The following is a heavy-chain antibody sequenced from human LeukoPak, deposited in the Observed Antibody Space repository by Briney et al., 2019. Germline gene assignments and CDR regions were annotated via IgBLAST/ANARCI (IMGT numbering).Heavy chain of an antibody. Sequence: GASVKVSCKASGFTFSSSAVQWLRQPRGQRLEWIGWIVLGSANTNYAQKFQERVTVARDMSTKTVYMELSSLRFEDTAVYYCAADRGYCDGDCLDVWGQGTTVTVSS. V-gene: IGHV1-58*01. CDR2: IVLGSANT. J-gene: IGHJ6*02. D-gene: IGHD2-21*02. CDR3: AADRGYCDGDCLDV. CDR1: GFTFSSSA.